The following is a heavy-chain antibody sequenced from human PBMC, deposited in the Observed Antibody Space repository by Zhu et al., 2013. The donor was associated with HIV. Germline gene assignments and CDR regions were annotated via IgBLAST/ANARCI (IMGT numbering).Heavy chain of an antibody. J-gene: IGHJ5*02. CDR1: GYTFTSYG. CDR3: ARDRRNIAARRAIAPIRGNWFDP. Sequence: QVQLVQSGAEVKKPGASVKVSCKASGYTFTSYGISWVRQAPGQGLEWMGWISAYNGNTNYAQKLQGRVTMTTDTSTSTAYMELRSLRSDDTAVYYCARDRRNIAARRAIAPIRGNWFDPWGRGNPRSPSPQ. D-gene: IGHD6-6*01. V-gene: IGHV1-18*04. CDR2: ISAYNGNT.